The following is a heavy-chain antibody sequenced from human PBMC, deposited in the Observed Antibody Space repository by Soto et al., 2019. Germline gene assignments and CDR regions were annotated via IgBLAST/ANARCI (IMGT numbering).Heavy chain of an antibody. V-gene: IGHV4-39*01. J-gene: IGHJ2*01. CDR2: IYYSGST. CDR1: GGSISSSSYY. Sequence: SETLSLTCTVSGGSISSSSYYWGWIRQPPGKGLEWIGSIYYSGSTYYNPSLKSRVTISVDTSKNQFSLKLSSVTAADTAVYYCARXDYYYDSSGYYGWYFDLWGRGTLVTVSS. D-gene: IGHD3-22*01. CDR3: ARXDYYYDSSGYYGWYFDL.